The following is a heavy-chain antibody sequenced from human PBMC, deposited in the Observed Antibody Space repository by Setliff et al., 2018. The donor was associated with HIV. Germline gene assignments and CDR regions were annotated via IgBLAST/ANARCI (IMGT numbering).Heavy chain of an antibody. Sequence: GASVKVSCKASGYTVTNYYMHWVRQAPGQGLEWMGIINPSGGSTSYAQKFEGRVSMTRDTSTGTVYMELSSLRSEDTAVYYCARSLPAEYFHHWGQGTLVTVSS. CDR1: GYTVTNYY. J-gene: IGHJ1*01. CDR2: INPSGGST. V-gene: IGHV1-46*01. D-gene: IGHD2-21*02. CDR3: ARSLPAEYFHH.